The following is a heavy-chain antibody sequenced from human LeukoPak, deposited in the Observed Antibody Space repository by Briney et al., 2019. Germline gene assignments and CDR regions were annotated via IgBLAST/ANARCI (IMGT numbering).Heavy chain of an antibody. V-gene: IGHV4-59*01. CDR2: IYYSGST. J-gene: IGHJ6*03. CDR3: ARALYYYYYYMDV. CDR1: GGSISSYY. Sequence: SETLSLTCTVSGGSISSYYWSWIRQPPGKGLEWIGYIYYSGSTNYNPSLKSRVTISVDTSKNQFSLKLSSVTAADTAVYYCARALYYYYYYMDVWGKGTTVTISS.